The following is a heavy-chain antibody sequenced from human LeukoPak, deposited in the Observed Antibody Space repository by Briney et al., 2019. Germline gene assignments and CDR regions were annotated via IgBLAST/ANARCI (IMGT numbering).Heavy chain of an antibody. CDR3: ARINSNYWTWWYFDL. J-gene: IGHJ2*01. V-gene: IGHV3-48*01. CDR2: ISSSSSTI. CDR1: GFTFSSYS. Sequence: GGSLRLSCAASGFTFSSYSMNWVRQAPGKGLEWVSYISSSSSTIYYADSVKGRFTISRDNAKNSLYLQMNSLRAEDTAVYYCARINSNYWTWWYFDLWGRGTLVTVSS. D-gene: IGHD4-11*01.